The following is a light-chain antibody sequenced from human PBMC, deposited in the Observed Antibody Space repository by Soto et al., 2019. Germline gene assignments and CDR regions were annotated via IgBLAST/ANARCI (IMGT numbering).Light chain of an antibody. J-gene: IGLJ2*01. CDR3: QSYDSSLSGVV. CDR1: SSNIGAGYD. Sequence: SVLTPPPSVSGAPGQRVTISCTGSSSNIGAGYDVHWYQQLPGTAPKLLIYGNSNRPSGGPDRFSGSKSGTSASLAITGLQAEDEADYYCQSYDSSLSGVVFGGGTKLTVL. V-gene: IGLV1-40*01. CDR2: GNS.